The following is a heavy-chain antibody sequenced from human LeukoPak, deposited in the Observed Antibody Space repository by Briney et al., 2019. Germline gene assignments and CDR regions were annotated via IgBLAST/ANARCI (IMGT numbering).Heavy chain of an antibody. CDR1: GFTFSSYE. V-gene: IGHV3-48*03. D-gene: IGHD3-3*01. CDR2: ISSSGSTI. CDR3: ARVMVYDFWSGVIISPFDY. Sequence: GGSLRLSCAASGFTFSSYEMNWVRQAPGKGLEWVSYISSSGSTIYYADSVKGRFTISRDNAKNSLYLQMNSLRAEDTAVYYCARVMVYDFWSGVIISPFDYWGQGTLVTVST. J-gene: IGHJ4*02.